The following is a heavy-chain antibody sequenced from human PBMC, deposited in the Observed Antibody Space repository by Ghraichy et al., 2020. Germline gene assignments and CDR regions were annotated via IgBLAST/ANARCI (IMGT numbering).Heavy chain of an antibody. D-gene: IGHD3-22*01. Sequence: SETLSLTCSIIGESTSGFYWNWIRQAPGEGLEWLGNSDHKGDSSYNPSLRGRVTVSVDKAKNQFTLKVTSVTAADTAVYYCARGYYTDSGGYYDAFQIWGEGTMVNVSS. V-gene: IGHV4-34*01. CDR1: GESTSGFY. J-gene: IGHJ3*02. CDR3: ARGYYTDSGGYYDAFQI. CDR2: SDHKGDS.